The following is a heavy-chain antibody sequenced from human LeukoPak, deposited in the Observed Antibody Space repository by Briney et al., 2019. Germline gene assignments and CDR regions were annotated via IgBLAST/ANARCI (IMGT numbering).Heavy chain of an antibody. Sequence: PGRSLRLSCAASGFTYSRCAMHWVRQAPGKDLEWVAVISYDGSNKYYADSVKGRFTISRDNSKNTLYLQMNSLRAEDTAVYYCARDAYADFDYWGQGTLVTVSS. CDR3: ARDAYADFDY. D-gene: IGHD2-2*01. CDR2: ISYDGSNK. J-gene: IGHJ4*02. CDR1: GFTYSRCA. V-gene: IGHV3-30*04.